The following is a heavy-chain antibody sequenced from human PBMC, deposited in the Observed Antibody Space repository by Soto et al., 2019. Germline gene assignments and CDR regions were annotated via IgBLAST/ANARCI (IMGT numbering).Heavy chain of an antibody. J-gene: IGHJ6*02. CDR2: IYWDDDK. CDR3: AHGRSVLVAGYGMDV. Sequence: QITLKESGPTLVKPTQTLTLTCTFSGFSLSTSGVGVGWIRQPPGKALEWLALIYWDDDKRYSPSLKSRLTNNQDTSKHPVVLTTTNMDPVDTATYYCAHGRSVLVAGYGMDVWRQGTTVTVSS. V-gene: IGHV2-5*02. CDR1: GFSLSTSGVG. D-gene: IGHD2-8*02.